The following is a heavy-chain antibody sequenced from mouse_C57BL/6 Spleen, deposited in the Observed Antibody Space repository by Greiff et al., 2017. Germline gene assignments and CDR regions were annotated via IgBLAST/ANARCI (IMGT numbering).Heavy chain of an antibody. CDR3: ARGGWDVDY. CDR2: IDPSDSET. D-gene: IGHD4-1*01. J-gene: IGHJ2*01. CDR1: GYTFTSYW. V-gene: IGHV1-52*01. Sequence: VQLQQSGAELVRPGSSVKLSCKASGYTFTSYWMHWVKQRPIQGLEWIGNIDPSDSETHYNQKFKDKATLTVDKSSSTAYLQLSSLTSEDSAVSYCARGGWDVDYWGKGTTVTVSS.